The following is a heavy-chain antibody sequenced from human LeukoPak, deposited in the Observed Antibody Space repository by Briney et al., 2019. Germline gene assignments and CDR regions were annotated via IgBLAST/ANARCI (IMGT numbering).Heavy chain of an antibody. Sequence: GGSLRLSCAASGFTFSSYWMHWVRQAPGKGLEWVAVVWFDGRNKYYADSVKGRFTISRDNSKNTLYLQMNSLRADDTAVYYCAREGREAAADYWGQGNLVTVSS. CDR2: VWFDGRNK. CDR1: GFTFSSYW. D-gene: IGHD6-13*01. V-gene: IGHV3-33*08. CDR3: AREGREAAADY. J-gene: IGHJ4*02.